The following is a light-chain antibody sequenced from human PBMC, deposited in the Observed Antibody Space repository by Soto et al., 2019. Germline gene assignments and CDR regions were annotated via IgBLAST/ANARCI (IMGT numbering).Light chain of an antibody. CDR3: QQRSNWPPGGT. J-gene: IGKJ4*01. CDR2: DAS. CDR1: QTISSW. Sequence: TQSPSTLSGSVGDRVTITCRASQTISSWLAWYQQKPGQGPRLLIYDASTRATGIPARFSGGGSGTDFTLTISSLEPEDFAVYYCQQRSNWPPGGTFGGGTKVDI. V-gene: IGKV3-11*01.